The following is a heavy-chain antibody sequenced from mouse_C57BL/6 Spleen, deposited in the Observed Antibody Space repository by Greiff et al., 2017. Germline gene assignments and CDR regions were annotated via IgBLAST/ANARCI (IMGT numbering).Heavy chain of an antibody. V-gene: IGHV1-50*01. Sequence: QVQLQQPGAELVKPGASVKLSCKASGYTFTSYWMQWVKQRPGQGLEWIGEIDPSDSYTNYNQKFKGKATLTVDTSSSTAYMQLSSLTSEDSAVYYCAREATVAADYWGQGITLTVSS. J-gene: IGHJ2*01. CDR2: IDPSDSYT. CDR3: AREATVAADY. CDR1: GYTFTSYW. D-gene: IGHD1-1*01.